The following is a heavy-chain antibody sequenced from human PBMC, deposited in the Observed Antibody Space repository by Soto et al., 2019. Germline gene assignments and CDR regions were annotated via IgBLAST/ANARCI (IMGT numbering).Heavy chain of an antibody. V-gene: IGHV3-7*01. CDR3: ARVYICAYFYMDV. CDR2: IKEDGSEK. J-gene: IGHJ6*03. CDR1: GFTFSNYW. D-gene: IGHD2-21*01. Sequence: ESGGGLVQPGGSLRLSCGASGFTFSNYWMSWVRQAPGKGLEWVANIKEDGSEKYYVDSVKGRFTISRDNSKNLGYLQMNSLRSEDTAVYYCARVYICAYFYMDVWGKGTTVTVSS.